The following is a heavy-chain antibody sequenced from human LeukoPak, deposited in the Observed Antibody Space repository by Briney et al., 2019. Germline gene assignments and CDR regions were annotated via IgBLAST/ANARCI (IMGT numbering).Heavy chain of an antibody. J-gene: IGHJ4*02. D-gene: IGHD6-13*01. Sequence: SVKVSCKASGGTFSSYAISWVRQAPGQGLEWMGGIIPIFGTANYAQKFQGRVTITADESTSTAYMELSSLRSEDTAVYYCARSSIIASAGPYYFDYWGQGTLVTVSS. CDR3: ARSSIIASAGPYYFDY. CDR2: IIPIFGTA. V-gene: IGHV1-69*01. CDR1: GGTFSSYA.